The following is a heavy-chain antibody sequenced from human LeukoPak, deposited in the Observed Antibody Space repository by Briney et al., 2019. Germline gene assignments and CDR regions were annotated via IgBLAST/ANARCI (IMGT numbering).Heavy chain of an antibody. CDR3: ARGSNWFDP. Sequence: SETLSLTCSVSAASISDYYWSWIRLPPGKGLEWIGYIYYSGTTNYNPSLKSRVTISKDPSKNQISLKLTSVTHADTAVYYCARGSNWFDPWGQGILVIVSS. J-gene: IGHJ5*02. CDR2: IYYSGTT. V-gene: IGHV4-59*01. CDR1: AASISDYY. D-gene: IGHD6-6*01.